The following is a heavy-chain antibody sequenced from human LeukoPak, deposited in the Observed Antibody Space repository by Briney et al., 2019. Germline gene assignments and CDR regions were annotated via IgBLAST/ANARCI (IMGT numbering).Heavy chain of an antibody. Sequence: SETLSLTCTVSAGSISSTSHHWGWIRQSPGKGLEWIGSLFSGRTTYYNPSLDSRVTISVVTSKNLFSLQLNSVTAADTAVYYCVRHDGRGGATMGALDSWGQGSLVTVSS. J-gene: IGHJ4*02. CDR2: LFSGRTT. CDR1: AGSISSTSHH. D-gene: IGHD5-12*01. CDR3: VRHDGRGGATMGALDS. V-gene: IGHV4-39*01.